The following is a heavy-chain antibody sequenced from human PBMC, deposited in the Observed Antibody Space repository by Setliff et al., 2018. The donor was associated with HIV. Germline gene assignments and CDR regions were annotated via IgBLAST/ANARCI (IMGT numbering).Heavy chain of an antibody. Sequence: GASVKVSCKASGGTFNNDAISWVRQAPGQGLEWMGGIVPVLGITNYSPKFQGRVTITTDESTTTAYMDLSSLRSEETAVYYCARDRLGHIDRPYFDYWGQGTLVTVSS. D-gene: IGHD2-21*01. CDR3: ARDRLGHIDRPYFDY. CDR2: IVPVLGIT. J-gene: IGHJ4*02. CDR1: GGTFNNDA. V-gene: IGHV1-69*10.